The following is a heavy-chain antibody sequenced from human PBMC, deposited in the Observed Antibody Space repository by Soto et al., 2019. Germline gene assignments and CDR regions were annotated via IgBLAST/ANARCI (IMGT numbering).Heavy chain of an antibody. CDR2: ISSNGGTT. Sequence: GGSLRLSCVASGFTFSSYDMHLVRQAPGKGLEYVSSISSNGGTTYYGNSVKGRFTISRDNSKNTLYLQMGSLRDEDTAVYYCARENYGDYLNWFDPWGQGTLVTVSS. CDR1: GFTFSSYD. D-gene: IGHD4-17*01. CDR3: ARENYGDYLNWFDP. V-gene: IGHV3-64*01. J-gene: IGHJ5*02.